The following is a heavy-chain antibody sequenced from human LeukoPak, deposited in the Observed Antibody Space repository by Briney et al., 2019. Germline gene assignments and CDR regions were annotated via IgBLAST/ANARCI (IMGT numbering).Heavy chain of an antibody. J-gene: IGHJ4*02. D-gene: IGHD5-24*01. CDR2: IYYSGST. V-gene: IGHV4-59*08. CDR1: GGSISSYY. CDR3: ARSRDPSAHFAY. Sequence: SETLSLTCTVSGGSISSYYWSWIRQPPGKGLEWIGYIYYSGSTNYNPSLKSRVTISVDTSKNQFSLKLSSVTAADTAVYYCARSRDPSAHFAYWGQGTLVTVSS.